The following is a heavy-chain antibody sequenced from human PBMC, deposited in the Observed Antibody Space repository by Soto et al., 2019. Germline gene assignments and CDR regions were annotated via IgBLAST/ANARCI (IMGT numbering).Heavy chain of an antibody. J-gene: IGHJ4*02. V-gene: IGHV3-23*01. CDR1: EFTFSSYA. D-gene: IGHD6-19*01. Sequence: EVQLLESGGGLVQPGGSLRLSCAASEFTFSSYAMSWVRQAPGKGLEWVSAISGSGGSTYYADSVKGRFTISRDNSKNTLYLQMNSLRAEDTAVYYCARVTPAVTGTFGYFDYWGQGTLVTVSS. CDR2: ISGSGGST. CDR3: ARVTPAVTGTFGYFDY.